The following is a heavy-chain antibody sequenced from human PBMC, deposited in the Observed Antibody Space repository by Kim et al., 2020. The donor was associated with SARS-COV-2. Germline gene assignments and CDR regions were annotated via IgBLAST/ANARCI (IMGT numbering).Heavy chain of an antibody. D-gene: IGHD6-13*01. J-gene: IGHJ4*02. CDR3: ASGDTSRWGYFYY. Sequence: ADYAKGRFTTSRDNAKTPVCLQMNSLRAEDTAVYYCASGDTSRWGYFYYWGQGALVTVSS. V-gene: IGHV3-74*01.